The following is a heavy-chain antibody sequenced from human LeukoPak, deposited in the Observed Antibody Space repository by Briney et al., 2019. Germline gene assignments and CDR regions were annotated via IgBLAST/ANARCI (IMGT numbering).Heavy chain of an antibody. CDR1: GYTLTSYD. CDR3: ARGRRYSSGWYGEY. D-gene: IGHD6-19*01. CDR2: MNPNSGNT. J-gene: IGHJ4*02. V-gene: IGHV1-8*01. Sequence: ASVKVSCKASGYTLTSYDINWVRQATGQGLEWMGWMNPNSGNTGYAQKFQGRVTMTRNTSISTAYMELSSLRSEDTAVYYCARGRRYSSGWYGEYWGQGTLVTVSS.